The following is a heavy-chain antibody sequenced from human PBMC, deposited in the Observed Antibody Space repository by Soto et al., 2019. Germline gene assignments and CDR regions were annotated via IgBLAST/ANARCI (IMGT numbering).Heavy chain of an antibody. CDR1: GFTFSSYA. V-gene: IGHV3-23*01. J-gene: IGHJ6*03. CDR2: ISGSGGST. CDR3: AKAMDVDILTGYYKDKPNDYYMDV. Sequence: GGSLRLSCAASGFTFSSYAMSWVRQAPGKGLEWVSAISGSGGSTYYADSVKGRFTISRDNSKNTLYLQMNSLRAEDTAVYYCAKAMDVDILTGYYKDKPNDYYMDVWGKGTTVTVSS. D-gene: IGHD3-9*01.